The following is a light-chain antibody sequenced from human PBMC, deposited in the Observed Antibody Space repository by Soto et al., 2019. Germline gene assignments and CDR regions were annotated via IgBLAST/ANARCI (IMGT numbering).Light chain of an antibody. CDR3: LQEHNYPWT. CDR2: AAS. CDR1: QDIRND. Sequence: AIQMTQSPSSLSASVGDRVTITCRASQDIRNDLGWYQEKPRQAPKLLIYAASKLQSGVPSRFSGSGSGTDFTLIISSLQPEDFATYYCLQEHNYPWTFSQGTKVEI. V-gene: IGKV1-6*01. J-gene: IGKJ1*01.